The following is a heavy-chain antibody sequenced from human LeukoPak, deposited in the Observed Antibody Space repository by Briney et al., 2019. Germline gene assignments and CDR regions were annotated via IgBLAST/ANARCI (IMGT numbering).Heavy chain of an antibody. CDR2: IKQDGSEK. V-gene: IGHV3-7*01. CDR3: ARDPSSYCGGDCPLFDY. J-gene: IGHJ4*02. D-gene: IGHD2-21*02. CDR1: GFTFSSYW. Sequence: GGSLRLSRAASGFTFSSYWMSWVRQAPGKGLEWVANIKQDGSEKYYVDSVKGRFTISRDNAKNSLYLQMNSLRAEDTAVYYCARDPSSYCGGDCPLFDYWGQGTLVTVSS.